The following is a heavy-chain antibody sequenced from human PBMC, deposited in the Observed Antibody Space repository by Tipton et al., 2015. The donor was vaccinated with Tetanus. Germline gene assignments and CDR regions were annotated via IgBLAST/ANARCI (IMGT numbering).Heavy chain of an antibody. CDR2: VWYDGTRK. CDR1: GFTFSTHG. V-gene: IGHV3-33*01. Sequence: SGFTFSTHGMHWVRQAPGKGLEWVALVWYDGTRKYYTESEEGRFTISRDNSKNTLYLQMNSLSAEDTAVYYCAREAECSGGSCVSGDFDNCGQGTQVTVSS. J-gene: IGHJ4*02. D-gene: IGHD2-15*01. CDR3: AREAECSGGSCVSGDFDN.